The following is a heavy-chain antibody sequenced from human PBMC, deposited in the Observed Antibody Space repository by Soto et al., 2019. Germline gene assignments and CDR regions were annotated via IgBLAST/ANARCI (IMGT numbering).Heavy chain of an antibody. CDR1: GFMFSHYA. J-gene: IGHJ4*02. V-gene: IGHV3-23*01. CDR2: ISGSGDST. Sequence: PXVSLRLSFAASGFMFSHYAMSWVRQAPGKGLQWVSAISGSGDSTSYADSVKGRFTISRDNSKNTLYLQMNSLRGEDTAVYFCAKENIEVVTSGDFDYWGQGTLVTVSS. D-gene: IGHD2-21*02. CDR3: AKENIEVVTSGDFDY.